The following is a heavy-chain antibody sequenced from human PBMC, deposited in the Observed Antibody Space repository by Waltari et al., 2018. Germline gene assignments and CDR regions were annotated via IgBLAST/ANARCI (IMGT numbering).Heavy chain of an antibody. V-gene: IGHV4-59*01. Sequence: QVQLRESGPRLVKPSETLSLTCSVSGDSIAGYFWAWTRQPPGKGLQFIGYIYDVGTTRYNPSLASRFAMSVDTSKNHFSLRLTSMTAADTAFYYCARGRGGSGSQPLSWFDPWGPGTLVTVSS. J-gene: IGHJ5*02. CDR1: GDSIAGYF. D-gene: IGHD3-10*01. CDR2: IYDVGTT. CDR3: ARGRGGSGSQPLSWFDP.